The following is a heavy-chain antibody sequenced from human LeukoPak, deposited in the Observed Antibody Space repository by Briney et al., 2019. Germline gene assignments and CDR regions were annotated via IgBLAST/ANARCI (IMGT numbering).Heavy chain of an antibody. D-gene: IGHD3-22*01. V-gene: IGHV3-23*01. Sequence: GGSLRLSCAASGFTFSTYAMSWVRQAPGKGLEWVSLIGGSDGRTRYADSVKGRFTISRDNSKNTLYLEMNSLRAEDTAVYYCAKDSSSYDWGYMNVWGKGTTVTISS. CDR3: AKDSSSYDWGYMNV. J-gene: IGHJ6*03. CDR1: GFTFSTYA. CDR2: IGGSDGRT.